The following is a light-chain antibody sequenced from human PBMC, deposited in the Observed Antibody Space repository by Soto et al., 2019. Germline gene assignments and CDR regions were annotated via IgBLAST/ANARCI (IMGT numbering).Light chain of an antibody. CDR1: QSVSISS. V-gene: IGKV3-20*01. Sequence: EIVLTQSPGTLYLSPGERATLSCRASQSVSISSLAWYQQKPGQAPRLLSYGTSSRATDIPDRFSGSGSATDFTLSISRLEPEDSAGYYCQQYGSSPQTFGQGTKVEVK. CDR3: QQYGSSPQT. J-gene: IGKJ1*01. CDR2: GTS.